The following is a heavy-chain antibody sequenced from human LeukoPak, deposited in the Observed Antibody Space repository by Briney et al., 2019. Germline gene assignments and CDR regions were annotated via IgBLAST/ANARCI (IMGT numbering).Heavy chain of an antibody. Sequence: GGSLRLSCAASGFTFSSYAMSWVRQAPGKGLEWVSSISSSSSYIYYADSVKGRFTISRDNAKNSLYLQMNSLRAEDTAVYYCARDMWEVVPAAIGHDAFDIWGQGTMVTVSS. J-gene: IGHJ3*02. CDR3: ARDMWEVVPAAIGHDAFDI. CDR1: GFTFSSYA. V-gene: IGHV3-21*01. D-gene: IGHD2-2*02. CDR2: ISSSSSYI.